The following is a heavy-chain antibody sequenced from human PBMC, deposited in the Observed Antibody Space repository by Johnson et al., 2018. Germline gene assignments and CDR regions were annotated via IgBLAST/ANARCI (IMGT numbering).Heavy chain of an antibody. CDR1: GFTFSNFG. V-gene: IGHV3-30*18. Sequence: QVQLVESGGGVVQPGRSLRLSCGASGFTFSNFGMHWVRQAPGKGLEWVADISYDGRNKNYADSVKGRFAISRDNSKNTLYGKMDSRRAEDTAVYYCAKDRSVRYSSRWSDAFDIWGPGTMVTVSS. J-gene: IGHJ3*02. CDR2: ISYDGRNK. CDR3: AKDRSVRYSSRWSDAFDI. D-gene: IGHD6-13*01.